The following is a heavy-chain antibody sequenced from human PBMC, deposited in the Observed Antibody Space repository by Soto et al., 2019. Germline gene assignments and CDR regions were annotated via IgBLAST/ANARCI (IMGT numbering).Heavy chain of an antibody. CDR3: ARQTYSSGWYYFDY. CDR2: IYYSGST. D-gene: IGHD6-19*01. Sequence: SETLSLTCTVSGGSISSSSYYWGWIRQPPGKGLEWIGSIYYSGSTYYNPSLKSRVTISVDTSKNQFSLKLSSVTAADTAVYYCARQTYSSGWYYFDYWGQGTLVTVSS. CDR1: GGSISSSSYY. V-gene: IGHV4-39*01. J-gene: IGHJ4*02.